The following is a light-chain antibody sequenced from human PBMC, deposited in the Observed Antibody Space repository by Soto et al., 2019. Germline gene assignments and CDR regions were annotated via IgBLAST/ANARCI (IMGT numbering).Light chain of an antibody. V-gene: IGLV2-14*01. CDR3: SSYTSSSTLPVV. J-gene: IGLJ2*01. CDR1: SSDVGGYNY. CDR2: DVS. Sequence: QSALTQPASVSGSPGQSITISCTGTSSDVGGYNYVSWYQQHPGKAPKLMIYDVSNRPSGASNRFSGSKSGNTASLTISGLQAEDEADYCCSSYTSSSTLPVVFGGGTKLTVL.